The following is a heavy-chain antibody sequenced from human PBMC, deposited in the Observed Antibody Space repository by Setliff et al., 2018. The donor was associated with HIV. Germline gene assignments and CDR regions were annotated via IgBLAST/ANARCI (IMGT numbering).Heavy chain of an antibody. CDR2: VYYSGGT. CDR3: ARGGALTWIQPWPIDY. V-gene: IGHV4-39*07. Sequence: SETLSLTCTVSGGSVSDTSYYWGWIRQPPGKGLEWLANVYYSGGTYYNPSLNSRVTMSIDTSKDQFSLILNSVTTADTAVYFCARGGALTWIQPWPIDYWGQGTLVTVSS. J-gene: IGHJ4*02. CDR1: GGSVSDTSYY. D-gene: IGHD5-18*01.